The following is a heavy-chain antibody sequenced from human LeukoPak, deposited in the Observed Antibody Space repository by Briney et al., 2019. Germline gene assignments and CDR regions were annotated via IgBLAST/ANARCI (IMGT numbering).Heavy chain of an antibody. CDR3: ARDEPGTSAFDI. V-gene: IGHV4-59*01. D-gene: IGHD1-1*01. J-gene: IGHJ3*02. CDR1: GGSINSYY. Sequence: PSETLSLTCTVSGGSINSYYWSWIRQPPGKGLEWIGYIYYSGSTNYNPSLKSRVTISVDTSKNQFSLKLSSVTAADTAVYYRARDEPGTSAFDIWGQGTMVTVSS. CDR2: IYYSGST.